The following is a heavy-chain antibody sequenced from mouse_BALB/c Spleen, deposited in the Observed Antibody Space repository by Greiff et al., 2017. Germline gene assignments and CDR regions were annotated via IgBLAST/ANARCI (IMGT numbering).Heavy chain of an antibody. Sequence: DLVKPGASVKLSCKASGYTFTSYWINWIKQRPGQGLEWIGRIAPGSGSTYYNEMFKGEATLTVDTSSSTAYIQLSSLSSEDSAVYFCARWDYGNYYAMDYWGQGTSVTVSS. CDR1: GYTFTSYW. CDR3: ARWDYGNYYAMDY. V-gene: IGHV1S41*01. CDR2: IAPGSGST. D-gene: IGHD2-1*01. J-gene: IGHJ4*01.